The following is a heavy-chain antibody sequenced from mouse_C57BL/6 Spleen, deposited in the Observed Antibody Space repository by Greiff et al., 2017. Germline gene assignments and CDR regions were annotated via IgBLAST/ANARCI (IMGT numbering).Heavy chain of an antibody. J-gene: IGHJ4*01. CDR2: IYPGNSDS. CDR1: GYTFTSYW. Sequence: VQLQQSGTVLARPGASVKMSCTTSGYTFTSYWMHWVKQRPGQGLEWIGVIYPGNSDSSYNQKVKGKVKLTAVTDSSTAFMELNGLTNDDSAVYYCTRDYDGRMDYWGQGTSVTVSS. CDR3: TRDYDGRMDY. V-gene: IGHV1-5*01. D-gene: IGHD2-3*01.